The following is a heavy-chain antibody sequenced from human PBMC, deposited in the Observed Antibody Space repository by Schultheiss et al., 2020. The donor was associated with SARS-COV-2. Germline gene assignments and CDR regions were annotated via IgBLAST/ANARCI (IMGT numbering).Heavy chain of an antibody. J-gene: IGHJ4*02. D-gene: IGHD2-2*01. CDR2: ISYDGSDK. CDR1: GFTFSSYA. V-gene: IGHV3-30-3*02. CDR3: AKGIRHCSSTSCYGY. Sequence: GGSLRLSCAASGFTFSSYAMHWVRQAPGKGLQWVAVISYDGSDKYYADSVKGRFTISRDNSKNTLYLQMNSLRAEDTAVYYCAKGIRHCSSTSCYGYWGQGTLVTVSS.